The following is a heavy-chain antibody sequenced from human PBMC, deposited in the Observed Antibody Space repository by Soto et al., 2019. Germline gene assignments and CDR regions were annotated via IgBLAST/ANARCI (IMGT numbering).Heavy chain of an antibody. J-gene: IGHJ4*02. Sequence: SETLSLTCTVSGGSISSGDYYWSWIRQPPGKGLEWIGYIYYSGSTYYNPSLKSRVTRSVDTSKNQFSLKLSSVTAADTAVYYCARGEEWLVPNFDYWGQGTLVTVSS. D-gene: IGHD6-19*01. V-gene: IGHV4-30-4*01. CDR3: ARGEEWLVPNFDY. CDR2: IYYSGST. CDR1: GGSISSGDYY.